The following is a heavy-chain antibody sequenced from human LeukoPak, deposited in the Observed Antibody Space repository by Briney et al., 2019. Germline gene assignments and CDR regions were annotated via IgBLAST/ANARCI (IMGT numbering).Heavy chain of an antibody. Sequence: GGSQRLSCAASGFTFRDYYMNWIRQARGKGREWLSYISGRSASTNYADSVKGRFTISRDNAKNSMYLQMNSLRAEDTAVYYCSRDPRLVDYWGQGTLVTVSS. J-gene: IGHJ4*02. D-gene: IGHD2-15*01. CDR3: SRDPRLVDY. CDR1: GFTFRDYY. V-gene: IGHV3-11*05. CDR2: ISGRSAST.